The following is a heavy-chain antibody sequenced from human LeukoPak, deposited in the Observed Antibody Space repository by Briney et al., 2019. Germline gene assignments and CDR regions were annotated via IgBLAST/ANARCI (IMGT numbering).Heavy chain of an antibody. Sequence: GGSLRLSCAASGFKFDDYAMHWVRQAPGKGLEWVSGISWNSGSIGYADSVKGRFTISRDNAKNSLYLQMNSLRAEDMALYYCAKAECSDSSNNWFDPWGQGTLVTVSS. CDR3: AKAECSDSSNNWFDP. D-gene: IGHD3-10*02. J-gene: IGHJ5*02. CDR1: GFKFDDYA. V-gene: IGHV3-9*03. CDR2: ISWNSGSI.